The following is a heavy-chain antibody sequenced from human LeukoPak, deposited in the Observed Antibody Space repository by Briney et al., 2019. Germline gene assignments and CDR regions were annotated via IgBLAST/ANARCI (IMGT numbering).Heavy chain of an antibody. CDR3: ASSYYYDSSGYRFQH. Sequence: SETLSLTCTVSGGPISSSNYYWGWIRQPPGKGLEWIGSIYYSGSTYYNPSLESRVTISVDTSKNQFSLRLSSVTAADTAVYYCASSYYYDSSGYRFQHWGQGTLVTVSS. D-gene: IGHD3-22*01. J-gene: IGHJ1*01. CDR1: GGPISSSNYY. V-gene: IGHV4-39*01. CDR2: IYYSGST.